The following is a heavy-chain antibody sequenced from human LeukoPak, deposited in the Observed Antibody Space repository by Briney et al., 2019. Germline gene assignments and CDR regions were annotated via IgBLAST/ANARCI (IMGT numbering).Heavy chain of an antibody. CDR1: GFTFSSYG. D-gene: IGHD3-10*01. V-gene: IGHV3-33*03. J-gene: IGHJ6*03. CDR2: IWYDGTEK. Sequence: PGGSLRLSCAASGFTFSSYGMHWVRQAPGKGLEWVAVIWYDGTEKYYADSVKGRFTISRDNSMDTMYLQMSSLRAEDTAVYYCAKDGPVGFGEFYNYYYYYMDVWGKGTTVTVSS. CDR3: AKDGPVGFGEFYNYYYYYMDV.